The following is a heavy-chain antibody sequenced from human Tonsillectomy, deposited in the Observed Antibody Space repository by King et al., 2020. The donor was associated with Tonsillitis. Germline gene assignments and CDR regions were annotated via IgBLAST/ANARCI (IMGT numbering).Heavy chain of an antibody. D-gene: IGHD6-19*01. Sequence: VQLVESGGGAVQPGRSLRLSCVASGFTFSSYGVHWVRQAPGKGLEWVAVISYDENRKNYLEFVKGRFTISRDNSKSTLYLQMDSLGVEDTAMYYCAGERLYSSAWGIDSWGQGTLVTVSS. J-gene: IGHJ4*02. CDR2: ISYDENRK. V-gene: IGHV3-30*19. CDR3: AGERLYSSAWGIDS. CDR1: GFTFSSYG.